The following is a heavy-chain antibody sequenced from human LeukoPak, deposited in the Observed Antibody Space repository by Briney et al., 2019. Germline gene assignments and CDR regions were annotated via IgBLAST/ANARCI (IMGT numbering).Heavy chain of an antibody. V-gene: IGHV4-39*01. Sequence: KPAEPLSLTCTVSGGSISSSSYYWGWIRQPPGKGLEWFGSIYYSGSTYYNPSLKSRVTISVDTSKNQFSLKRSSVTAADTAVYYCARRVYGGKMHRWFDPWGQGTLVTVSS. J-gene: IGHJ5*02. D-gene: IGHD4-23*01. CDR3: ARRVYGGKMHRWFDP. CDR1: GGSISSSSYY. CDR2: IYYSGST.